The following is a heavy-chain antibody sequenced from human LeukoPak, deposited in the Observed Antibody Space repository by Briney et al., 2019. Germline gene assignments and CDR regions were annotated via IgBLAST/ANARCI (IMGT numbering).Heavy chain of an antibody. V-gene: IGHV1-3*01. CDR1: GYTFTGYY. CDR2: INAGNGNT. CDR3: ARESSSSWYVS. D-gene: IGHD6-13*01. J-gene: IGHJ4*02. Sequence: GASVKVSCKASGYTFTGYYMHWVRQAPGQRLEWMGWINAGNGNTKYSQKFQGRVTITRDTSASTAYMELSSLRSEDTAVYYCARESSSSWYVSWGQGTLVTVSS.